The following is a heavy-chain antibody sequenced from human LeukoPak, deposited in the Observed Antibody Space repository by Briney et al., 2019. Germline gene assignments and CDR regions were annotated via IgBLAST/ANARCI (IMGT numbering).Heavy chain of an antibody. CDR2: IYYSGDT. Sequence: PSETLSLTCTVSGGSISSYYWSWIRQPPGKGLEWIGYIYYSGDTNYNPSLKSRVTISVDTSKNQFSLKLSSVTAADTAVYYCARRGRYYYDSSGLDYWGQGTLVTVSS. CDR1: GGSISSYY. D-gene: IGHD3-22*01. CDR3: ARRGRYYYDSSGLDY. V-gene: IGHV4-59*08. J-gene: IGHJ4*02.